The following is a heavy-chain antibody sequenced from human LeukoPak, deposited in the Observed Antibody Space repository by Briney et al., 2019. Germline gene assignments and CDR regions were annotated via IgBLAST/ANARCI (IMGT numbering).Heavy chain of an antibody. V-gene: IGHV5-51*01. J-gene: IGHJ4*02. CDR2: IYPGDSDT. Sequence: GESLTISCKGSGYSLTSYWIAWVRQMPGKGLEWMGIIYPGDSDTRYSPSFQGQVTISADKSISTAYLQWSSLKASDTAMYYCARQMTTEFDYWGQGTLVTVSS. CDR3: ARQMTTEFDY. D-gene: IGHD1-1*01. CDR1: GYSLTSYW.